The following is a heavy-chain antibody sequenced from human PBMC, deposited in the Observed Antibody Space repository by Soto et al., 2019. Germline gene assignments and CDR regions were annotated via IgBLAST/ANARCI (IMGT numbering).Heavy chain of an antibody. CDR1: GYTFTSYY. CDR2: INPSGGST. D-gene: IGHD3-3*01. J-gene: IGHJ3*02. CDR3: ARARVSGYYDFWSGYYTAFDI. V-gene: IGHV1-46*01. Sequence: GASVKVSCKASGYTFTSYYMHWVRQAPGQGLEWMGIINPSGGSTSYAQKFQGRVTMTRDTPTSTVYMELSSLRSEDTAVYYCARARVSGYYDFWSGYYTAFDIWGQGTMVTVSS.